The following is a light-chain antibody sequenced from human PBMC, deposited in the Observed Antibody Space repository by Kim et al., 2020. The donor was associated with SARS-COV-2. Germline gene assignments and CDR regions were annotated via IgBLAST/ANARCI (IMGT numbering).Light chain of an antibody. V-gene: IGLV3-1*01. CDR3: QAWDTTTAI. J-gene: IGLJ2*01. CDR2: HDN. Sequence: VSPGQTANITCSGDKLGERYVSWYQQKSGQSPVMVIHHDNKRPSGIPERFSGSNSGNTATLTISGTQASDEADFYCQAWDTTTAIFGGGTGLTVL. CDR1: KLGERY.